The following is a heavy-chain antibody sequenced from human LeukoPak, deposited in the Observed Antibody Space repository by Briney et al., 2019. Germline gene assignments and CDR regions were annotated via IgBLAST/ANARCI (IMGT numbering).Heavy chain of an antibody. J-gene: IGHJ3*02. CDR1: GFTFISYA. CDR3: AKDFLRCRGAFDI. V-gene: IGHV3-23*01. D-gene: IGHD2-8*01. CDR2: ISGSGGST. Sequence: GWSLRLSCAAFGFTFISYAMSWVRQAPGKGLEWVSAISGSGGSTYYAHSLKGRFTISRDNSKNPLYLKMNSLRAGDTAVYYCAKDFLRCRGAFDIGGQGTMVSVSS.